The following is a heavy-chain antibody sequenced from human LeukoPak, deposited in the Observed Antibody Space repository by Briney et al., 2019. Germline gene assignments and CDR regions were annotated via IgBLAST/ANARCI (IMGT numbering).Heavy chain of an antibody. V-gene: IGHV4-39*07. J-gene: IGHJ5*02. CDR2: VYSSGKT. Sequence: SETLSLTCTVSGAPIPYTGPYYWSWIRQPAGKRLEYIGRVYSSGKTYYSPSLQTRVTVALDRSRNQFSLNLYSSTAADTAVYYCARGISTTLSHSRFDPWGQGTLVTVSS. D-gene: IGHD1-1*01. CDR3: ARGISTTLSHSRFDP. CDR1: GAPIPYTGPYY.